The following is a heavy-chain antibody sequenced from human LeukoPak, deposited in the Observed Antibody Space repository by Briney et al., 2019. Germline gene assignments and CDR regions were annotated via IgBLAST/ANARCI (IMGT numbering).Heavy chain of an antibody. CDR1: GYTFTDYY. Sequence: ASVKVSCKVSGYTFTDYYMHWVQQAPGKGLEWIGLVDPEDGETIYAEKFQGRVTITADTSTDTAYMELSSLRSEDTAVYYCATVVSGSYFDYWGQGTLVTVSS. D-gene: IGHD1-26*01. CDR2: VDPEDGET. CDR3: ATVVSGSYFDY. V-gene: IGHV1-69-2*01. J-gene: IGHJ4*02.